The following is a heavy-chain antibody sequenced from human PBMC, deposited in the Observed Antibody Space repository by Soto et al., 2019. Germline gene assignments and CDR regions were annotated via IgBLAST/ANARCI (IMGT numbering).Heavy chain of an antibody. D-gene: IGHD4-4*01. CDR2: MNPNSGNT. J-gene: IGHJ4*02. CDR3: ARVATVTTGGFDY. CDR1: GYTFTSYD. V-gene: IGHV1-8*01. Sequence: QVQLVQSGAEVKKPGASVKVSCKASGYTFTSYDKNWVRQATGQGLEWMGWMNPNSGNTGYAQKFQGRVTMTTNTSINTAYMELSSLRFEDAAVYYCARVATVTTGGFDYWGQGTLVTVSS.